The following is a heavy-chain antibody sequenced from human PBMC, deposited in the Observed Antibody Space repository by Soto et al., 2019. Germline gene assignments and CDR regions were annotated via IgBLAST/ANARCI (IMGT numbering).Heavy chain of an antibody. V-gene: IGHV1-18*01. CDR3: ETDWYSYGRNYYYRMDV. D-gene: IGHD5-18*01. CDR1: GYTFTSYG. CDR2: ISAYNGNT. Sequence: ASVKVSCKASGYTFTSYGISWVRQAPGQGLEWMGWISAYNGNTNYAQKLQGRVTMTTDTSTSTAYMELRSLRSDDTAVYYCETDWYSYGRNYYYRMDVWGQGTTVTVSS. J-gene: IGHJ6*02.